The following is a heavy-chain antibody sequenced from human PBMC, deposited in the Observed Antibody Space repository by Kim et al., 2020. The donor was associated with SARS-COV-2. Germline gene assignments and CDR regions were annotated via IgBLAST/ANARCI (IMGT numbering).Heavy chain of an antibody. CDR1: GASISSSNYY. V-gene: IGHV4-39*01. D-gene: IGHD1-26*01. J-gene: IGHJ4*02. CDR3: AGQEGVGAASLDS. CDR2: VYSGGDT. Sequence: SETLSLTCTVSGASISSSNYYWGWIRQPPGKGVEWIGSVYSGGDTYYKTSLKSRITMSLDTSKNQFSLKLISVTAADTAVYYCAGQEGVGAASLDSWGQG.